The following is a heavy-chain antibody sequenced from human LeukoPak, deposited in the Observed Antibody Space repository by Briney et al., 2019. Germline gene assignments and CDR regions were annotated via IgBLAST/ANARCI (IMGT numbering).Heavy chain of an antibody. J-gene: IGHJ3*02. CDR1: GYTFTSYG. V-gene: IGHV1-18*01. CDR2: ISAYNGNT. D-gene: IGHD5-24*01. CDR3: AREGSDGYNKRHTAFDI. Sequence: ASVKVSCKASGYTFTSYGISWVRQAPGQGLEWMGWISAYNGNTNYAQKLQGRVTMTRDTSTSTVYMELSSLRSEDTAVYYCAREGSDGYNKRHTAFDIWGQGTMVTVSS.